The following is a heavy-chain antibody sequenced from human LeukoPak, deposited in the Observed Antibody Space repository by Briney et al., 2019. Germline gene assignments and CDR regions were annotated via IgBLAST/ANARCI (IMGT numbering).Heavy chain of an antibody. V-gene: IGHV3-30*03. J-gene: IGHJ3*02. CDR1: GFTFSSYG. D-gene: IGHD5-18*01. Sequence: QPGRSLRLSCAASGFTFSSYGMHWVRQAPGKGLEWVAVISYDGSNKYYADSVKGRFTISRDNSKSTLYLQMNSLRAEDTAVYYCVFNLWIQSPHAFDIWGQGTMVTVSS. CDR3: VFNLWIQSPHAFDI. CDR2: ISYDGSNK.